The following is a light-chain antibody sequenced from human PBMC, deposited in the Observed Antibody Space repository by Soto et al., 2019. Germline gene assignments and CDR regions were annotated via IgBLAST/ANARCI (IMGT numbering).Light chain of an antibody. V-gene: IGKV3-20*01. CDR1: QSVGRNY. CDR2: DAS. CDR3: QQYAASPLT. Sequence: EILLTQSPGTLSLFPGERATLSCRASQSVGRNYLAWFQQKPGQVPRLLIYDASNRAAGIPDRFSGSGSGTDFTLTISRLEPEEFAVFDCQQYAASPLTFGGGTKVEIK. J-gene: IGKJ4*01.